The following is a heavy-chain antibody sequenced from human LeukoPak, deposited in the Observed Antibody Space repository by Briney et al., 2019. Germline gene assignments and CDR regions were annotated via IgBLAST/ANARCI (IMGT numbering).Heavy chain of an antibody. J-gene: IGHJ4*02. CDR3: ARDYDYGDYPGY. Sequence: GGSLRLSCAASGFTFSDYYMSWIRQAPGKGLEWVSYISSSSSYTNYADSVKGRFTISRDNAKNSLYLQMNSLRAEDTALYYCARDYDYGDYPGYWGQGTLVTVSS. CDR2: ISSSSSYT. D-gene: IGHD4-17*01. CDR1: GFTFSDYY. V-gene: IGHV3-11*05.